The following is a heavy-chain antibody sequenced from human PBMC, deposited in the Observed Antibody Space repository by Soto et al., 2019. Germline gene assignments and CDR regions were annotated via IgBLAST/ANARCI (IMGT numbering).Heavy chain of an antibody. CDR2: IYYSGST. D-gene: IGHD2-21*02. Sequence: PSETLSLTCTVSGGSISSYYWSWIRQPPGKGLEWIGYIYYSGSTNYNPSLKSRVTISVDTSKNQFSLKLSSVTAADTAVYYCARAAVNCGGDCSSLGYWGQATLVTVSS. CDR3: ARAAVNCGGDCSSLGY. V-gene: IGHV4-59*01. J-gene: IGHJ4*02. CDR1: GGSISSYY.